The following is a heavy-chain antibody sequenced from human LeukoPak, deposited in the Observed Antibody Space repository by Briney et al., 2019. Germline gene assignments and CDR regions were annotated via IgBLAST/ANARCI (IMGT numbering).Heavy chain of an antibody. CDR3: ASHNWNDGPYHAFDI. CDR1: GGSISSYY. D-gene: IGHD1-1*01. V-gene: IGHV4-4*07. Sequence: SETLSLTCTVSGGSISSYYWSWIRQPAGKGLEWIGRIYTSGSINYKPSLKSRVTMSVDTSKNQFSLKLSSVTAADTAVYYCASHNWNDGPYHAFDIWGQGTMVTVSS. J-gene: IGHJ3*02. CDR2: IYTSGSI.